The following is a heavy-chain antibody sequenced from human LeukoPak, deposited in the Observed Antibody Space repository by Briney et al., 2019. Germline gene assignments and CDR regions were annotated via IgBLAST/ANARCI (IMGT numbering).Heavy chain of an antibody. J-gene: IGHJ4*02. CDR1: GFTFSTYS. CDR2: TSSRSIYI. CDR3: ARVRPDDCTTSTCSLDY. V-gene: IGHV3-21*01. Sequence: PGGSLRLSCAASGFTFSTYSINWVRQAPGKGLEWVSSTSSRSIYIYYADSVKGRFTISRDNAKNSLYLQLNSLRAEDTAVYYCARVRPDDCTTSTCSLDYWGQGTLVTVSS. D-gene: IGHD2-2*01.